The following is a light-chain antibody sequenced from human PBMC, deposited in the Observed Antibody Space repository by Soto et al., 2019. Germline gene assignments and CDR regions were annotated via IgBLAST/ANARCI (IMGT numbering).Light chain of an antibody. CDR2: DAT. V-gene: IGKV1-33*01. J-gene: IGKJ4*01. Sequence: DIQMTQSPSSLSASVGDRVTITCQASQDITKYLNWYQQKSGKPPKLLIYDATILETVVPPRFSGVGSGPEFALPIISLPPEAFATYSCQQYDDLPSPFGGVTKVEV. CDR1: QDITKY. CDR3: QQYDDLPSP.